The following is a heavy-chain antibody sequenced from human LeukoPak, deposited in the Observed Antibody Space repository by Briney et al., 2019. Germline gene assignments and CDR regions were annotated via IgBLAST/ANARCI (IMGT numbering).Heavy chain of an antibody. V-gene: IGHV1-2*02. J-gene: IGHJ4*02. CDR1: GYIFTGYY. CDR2: MNPNTGGT. Sequence: GASVTVSCKPSGYIFTGYYMHWVRQAPGQGLEWMGCMNPNTGGTNSAQKFQGRVTMTSDTSLSTAYMELSGLRSDDTAVYYCVRDKNPTVFDYWGQGTLVTVSS. CDR3: VRDKNPTVFDY.